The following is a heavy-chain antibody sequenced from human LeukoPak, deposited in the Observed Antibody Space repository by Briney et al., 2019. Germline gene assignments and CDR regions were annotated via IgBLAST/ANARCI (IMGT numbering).Heavy chain of an antibody. D-gene: IGHD6-19*01. CDR3: ATWSDSSGWPMFDY. Sequence: GASVTVSCTVSGYTLTELSMHWVRQAPGKGLEWMGGFDPEDGETIYAQKFQGRVTMTEDTSTDTAYMELSSLRSEDTAVYYCATWSDSSGWPMFDYWGQGTLVTVSS. V-gene: IGHV1-24*01. CDR2: FDPEDGET. CDR1: GYTLTELS. J-gene: IGHJ4*02.